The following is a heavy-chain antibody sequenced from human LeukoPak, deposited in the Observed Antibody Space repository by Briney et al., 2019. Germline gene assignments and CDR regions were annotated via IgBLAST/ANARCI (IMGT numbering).Heavy chain of an antibody. V-gene: IGHV4-39*01. Sequence: SETLSLTCTVSGGSISSSSYYWGWVRQPPGKGLERIGRIYYSERTCYNPSLKSRVTISVDTSKNQYSLKLSSVTAADTAVYYCARPLDSSGYYYVPHDAFDIWGQGTMVTVSS. J-gene: IGHJ3*02. D-gene: IGHD3-22*01. CDR1: GGSISSSSYY. CDR3: ARPLDSSGYYYVPHDAFDI. CDR2: IYYSERT.